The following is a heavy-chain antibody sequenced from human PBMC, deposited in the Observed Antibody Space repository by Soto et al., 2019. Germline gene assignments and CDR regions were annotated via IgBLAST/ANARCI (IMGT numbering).Heavy chain of an antibody. Sequence: SETLSLTCTVSGGSISSYYWSWIRQPPGKGLEWIGYIYYSGSTNYNPSLKSRVTISVDTSKNQFSLKLSSVTAADTAVYYCARDRGSSSWAFPFDYWGQGTLVTVSS. CDR2: IYYSGST. CDR1: GGSISSYY. CDR3: ARDRGSSSWAFPFDY. J-gene: IGHJ4*02. V-gene: IGHV4-59*01. D-gene: IGHD6-13*01.